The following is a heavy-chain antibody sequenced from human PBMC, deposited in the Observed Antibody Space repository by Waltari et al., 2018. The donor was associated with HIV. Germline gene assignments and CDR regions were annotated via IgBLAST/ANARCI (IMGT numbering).Heavy chain of an antibody. V-gene: IGHV3-9*01. J-gene: IGHJ1*01. CDR2: VNWNSDSI. CDR3: AKDGRDGVYVEH. D-gene: IGHD2-8*01. Sequence: EVQLVESGGGLVQPGRSLRLSCAASGFTFDDYAMHWVRQAPGKGREWVSGVNWNSDSIGYAESVKGRFTISRDNAKNSLYLQMNSLRLEDTAFYYCAKDGRDGVYVEHWGQGTLVTVSS. CDR1: GFTFDDYA.